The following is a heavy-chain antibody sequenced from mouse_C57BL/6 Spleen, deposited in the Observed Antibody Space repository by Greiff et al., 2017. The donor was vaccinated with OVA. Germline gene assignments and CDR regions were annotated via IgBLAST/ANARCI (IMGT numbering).Heavy chain of an antibody. Sequence: VQLQQSGAELVKPGASVKLSCKASGYTFTSYWMHWVKQRPGQGLEWIGMIHPNSGSTNYNEKFKSKATLTVDKSSSTAYMQLSSLTSEDSAVYYCARRGDDGYYFAYWGQGTLVTVSA. CDR3: ARRGDDGYYFAY. D-gene: IGHD2-3*01. J-gene: IGHJ3*01. CDR1: GYTFTSYW. V-gene: IGHV1-64*01. CDR2: IHPNSGST.